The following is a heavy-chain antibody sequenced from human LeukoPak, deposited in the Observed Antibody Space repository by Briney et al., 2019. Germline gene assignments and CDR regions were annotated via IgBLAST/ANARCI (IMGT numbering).Heavy chain of an antibody. D-gene: IGHD6-13*01. J-gene: IGHJ4*01. CDR1: GFTFSDYW. Sequence: GGSLRLSCVISGFTFSDYWMNWVRQAPGKGLEWVGSINQNGAEKTYLDSVKGRFTISRDNPRNSLYLRMNSLRAEDTAIYYCARDGTAAGLYFDLWGQGALVTVSS. CDR2: INQNGAEK. V-gene: IGHV3-7*01. CDR3: ARDGTAAGLYFDL.